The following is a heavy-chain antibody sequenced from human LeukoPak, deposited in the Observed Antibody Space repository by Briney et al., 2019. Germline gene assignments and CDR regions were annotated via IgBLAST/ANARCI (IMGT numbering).Heavy chain of an antibody. CDR1: GFTFSSYG. Sequence: PGGSLRLSCAASGFTFSSYGMHWVRQAPGKGLEWVAFIRYDGSNKYYADSVKGRFTISRDNSKNTLYLQMNSLRAEDTAVYYCASPLGGSGWYFRYYYGMDVWGQGTTVTVSS. V-gene: IGHV3-30*02. CDR3: ASPLGGSGWYFRYYYGMDV. J-gene: IGHJ6*02. CDR2: IRYDGSNK. D-gene: IGHD6-19*01.